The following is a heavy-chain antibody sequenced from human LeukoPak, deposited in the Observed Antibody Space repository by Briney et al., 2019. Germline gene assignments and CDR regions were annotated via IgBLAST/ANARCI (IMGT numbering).Heavy chain of an antibody. CDR2: ISYDGSNK. CDR1: GFTFSSYG. Sequence: GGSLRLSCAASGFTFSSYGMHWVRQAPGKGLEWVAVISYDGSNKYYADSVKGRFTISRDNSKNTLYLQMNSLRAEDTAVYYCAKLIPTYYDSWSGSQYYGMDVWGQGTTVTVSS. CDR3: AKLIPTYYDSWSGSQYYGMDV. D-gene: IGHD3-3*01. V-gene: IGHV3-30*18. J-gene: IGHJ6*02.